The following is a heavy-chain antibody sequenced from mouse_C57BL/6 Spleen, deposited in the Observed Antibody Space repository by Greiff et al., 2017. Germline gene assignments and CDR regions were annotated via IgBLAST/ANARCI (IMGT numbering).Heavy chain of an antibody. V-gene: IGHV6-6*01. CDR2: IRNKANNHAT. Sequence: GGSMKLSCAASGFSFSDARMDWVRQSPVKGLEWVAEIRNKANNHATYYAESVKGRFTISRDDPKSSVYLQMHSLRAEDTAIYYFTRPMVTTGYYFDYWGQGTTLTVSS. CDR1: GFSFSDAR. CDR3: TRPMVTTGYYFDY. J-gene: IGHJ2*01. D-gene: IGHD2-2*01.